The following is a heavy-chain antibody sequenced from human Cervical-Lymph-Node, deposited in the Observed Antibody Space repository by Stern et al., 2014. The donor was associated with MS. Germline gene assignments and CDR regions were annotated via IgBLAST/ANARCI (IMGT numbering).Heavy chain of an antibody. V-gene: IGHV1-3*01. Sequence: VQLEESGAEVKKPGASVKGSCKASGYTFTSYAMHWVRQAPGQRLEWMGWINAGNGNTKYSQKFQGRVTITRDTSASTAYMELSSLRSEDTAVYYCAREKGGYSYGDGMDVWGQGTTVTVSS. CDR2: INAGNGNT. D-gene: IGHD5-18*01. CDR3: AREKGGYSYGDGMDV. J-gene: IGHJ6*02. CDR1: GYTFTSYA.